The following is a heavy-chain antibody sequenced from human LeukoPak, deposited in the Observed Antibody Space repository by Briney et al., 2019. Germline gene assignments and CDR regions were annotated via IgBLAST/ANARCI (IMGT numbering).Heavy chain of an antibody. D-gene: IGHD2-21*02. Sequence: ASVKVSCKASGYTFTGYYIHWVRQAPGQGLEWVGWVNPYRGASNHAQRFQGRVTMTRDTPINTAYLELTRLKSDDTAVYYCARGLYCGGDCLGQYYYGMDVWGQGTTVTVSS. J-gene: IGHJ6*02. CDR1: GYTFTGYY. CDR2: VNPYRGAS. CDR3: ARGLYCGGDCLGQYYYGMDV. V-gene: IGHV1-2*02.